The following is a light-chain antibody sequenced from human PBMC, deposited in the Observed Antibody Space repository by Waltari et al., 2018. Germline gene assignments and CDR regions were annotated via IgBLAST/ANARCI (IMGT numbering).Light chain of an antibody. CDR3: QQYYSTPPH. V-gene: IGKV4-1*01. J-gene: IGKJ3*01. CDR2: WAS. Sequence: DIVMTQSPDSLAVSLGERATINCKSSRSVLYSSKNKNYLAWYQQKPGQPPKLPIYWASTRESGVPDRFSGSGSGTDFTLTISSLQAEDVAVYYCQQYYSTPPHFGPGTKVDIK. CDR1: RSVLYSSKNKNY.